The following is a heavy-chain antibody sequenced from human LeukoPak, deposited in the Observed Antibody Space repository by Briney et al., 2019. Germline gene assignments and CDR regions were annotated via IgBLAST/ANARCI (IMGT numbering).Heavy chain of an antibody. J-gene: IGHJ4*02. CDR3: ARHGTNIAEIDY. CDR2: IYYSGST. CDR1: GGSISSYY. D-gene: IGHD6-13*01. Sequence: SETLSLTCTVSGGSISSYYWSWTRQPPGKGLEWIGYIYYSGSTNYNPSLKSRVTISVDTSKNQFSLKLSSVTAADTAVYYCARHGTNIAEIDYWGQGTLVTVSS. V-gene: IGHV4-59*08.